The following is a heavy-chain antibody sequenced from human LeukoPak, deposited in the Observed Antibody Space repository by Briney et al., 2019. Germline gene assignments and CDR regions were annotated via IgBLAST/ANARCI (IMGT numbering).Heavy chain of an antibody. Sequence: SETLSLTCTVSGYSISSGYYWGWIRQPPGKGLEWIGNVHHSGSTYYNPSLKSRVTISVDTSKNQFSLKVRSVTAADTAVYYCARDGEMLSSSWYWFDPWGQGTLVTVSS. J-gene: IGHJ5*02. V-gene: IGHV4-38-2*02. CDR1: GYSISSGYY. CDR2: VHHSGST. CDR3: ARDGEMLSSSWYWFDP. D-gene: IGHD6-13*01.